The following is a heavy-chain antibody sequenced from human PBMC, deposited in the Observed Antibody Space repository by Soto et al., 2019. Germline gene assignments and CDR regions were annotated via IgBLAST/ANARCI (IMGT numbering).Heavy chain of an antibody. J-gene: IGHJ5*02. Sequence: SETLSLTCTVSGASLRSTDYYWSWIRQAPGKGLEWIGYVYYTGSTYYNPSLMSRLTISVDTSKNQFSLKLTSVTAAETAVYYCVWTARQGAVAPHWFDRWGQGTQVTVSS. CDR3: VWTARQGAVAPHWFDR. CDR2: VYYTGST. D-gene: IGHD2-21*02. CDR1: GASLRSTDYY. V-gene: IGHV4-30-4*01.